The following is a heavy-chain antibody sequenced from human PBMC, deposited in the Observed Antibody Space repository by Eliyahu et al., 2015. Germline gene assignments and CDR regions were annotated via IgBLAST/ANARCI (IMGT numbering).Heavy chain of an antibody. J-gene: IGHJ4*02. D-gene: IGHD3-22*01. CDR3: ARNPSSGSTYYFDY. CDR2: ITPIFGTT. CDR1: GGXFXSHX. V-gene: IGHV1-69*01. Sequence: QVQLVQSGAEVKKPGSWVKVSCXASGGXFXSHXIXWVRQAPGQGLEWMGGITPIFGTTNYAQKFQDRVTITADQSTSIAYLELSSLRSDDTAVYFCARNPSSGSTYYFDYWGQGTLVTVSS.